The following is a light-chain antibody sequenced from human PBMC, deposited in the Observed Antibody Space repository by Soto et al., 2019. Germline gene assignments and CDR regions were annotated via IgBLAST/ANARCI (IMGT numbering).Light chain of an antibody. J-gene: IGKJ4*01. CDR2: DAS. CDR3: QQYNTYSPLT. CDR1: QSISSC. V-gene: IGKV1-5*01. Sequence: DIQMTQSPSSLAASVGGRRTITCRASQSISSCLAWYQQKLGRAPRLXXXDASSLESGVPSRFSGIGYGTEFTLTISSLQTDDFATYYCQQYNTYSPLTFCGGTKVDIK.